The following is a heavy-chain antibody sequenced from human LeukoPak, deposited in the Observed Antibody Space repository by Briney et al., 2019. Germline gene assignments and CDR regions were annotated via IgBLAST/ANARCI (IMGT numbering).Heavy chain of an antibody. CDR2: FDPEDGET. J-gene: IGHJ3*02. CDR1: GYTLTELS. Sequence: ASVKVSCKVSGYTLTELSMHWVRQAPGKGLEWMGGFDPEDGETIYAQKFQGRVTMTEDTSTGSAYMELSSLRSEDTAVYYCARVPIFGFDAFDIWGQGTMVTVSS. CDR3: ARVPIFGFDAFDI. V-gene: IGHV1-24*01. D-gene: IGHD3-3*01.